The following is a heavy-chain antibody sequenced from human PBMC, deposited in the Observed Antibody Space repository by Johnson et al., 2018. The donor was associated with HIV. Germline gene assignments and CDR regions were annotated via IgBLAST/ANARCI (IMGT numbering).Heavy chain of an antibody. Sequence: VQLVESGGSVVRPGGSLRLSCAASGFTFDNFAMSWVRQAPGKGLEWVSGINWNGGSTSYADSVKGRFTISRDNANSSLYLQMNSLRVEDTAVHYCAKVRYYDRDAFDIWGQGTMVTVSS. CDR2: INWNGGST. J-gene: IGHJ3*02. V-gene: IGHV3-20*04. CDR1: GFTFDNFA. CDR3: AKVRYYDRDAFDI. D-gene: IGHD3-22*01.